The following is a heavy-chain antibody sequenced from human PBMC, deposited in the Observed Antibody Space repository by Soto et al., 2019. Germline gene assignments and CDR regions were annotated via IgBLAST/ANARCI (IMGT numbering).Heavy chain of an antibody. V-gene: IGHV1-8*01. D-gene: IGHD3-10*01. J-gene: IGHJ4*02. CDR1: GYSFTSYD. Sequence: QVQLVESGAEVKKPGASVKVSCKASGYSFTSYDINWVRQATGQGLEWMGWMNPNSGNTGYAQKFQGRVTMTRNTSISRAYIELSSLRSDDTDVYYCARGIFSGSYHFDYWGQGTLVTVSS. CDR3: ARGIFSGSYHFDY. CDR2: MNPNSGNT.